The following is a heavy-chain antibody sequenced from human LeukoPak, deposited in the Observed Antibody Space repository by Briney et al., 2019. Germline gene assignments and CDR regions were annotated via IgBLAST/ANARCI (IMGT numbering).Heavy chain of an antibody. Sequence: GGSLRLSCAASGFTFSSYAMSWVRQAPGKGLEWVSAISGSGGSTYYADSVKGRFTISRDNSKHTLYLQMNRLRAEDTAVYYCAKDSSYGDYPDLYYFDYWGQGTLVTVSS. V-gene: IGHV3-23*01. CDR1: GFTFSSYA. CDR2: ISGSGGST. D-gene: IGHD4-17*01. CDR3: AKDSSYGDYPDLYYFDY. J-gene: IGHJ4*02.